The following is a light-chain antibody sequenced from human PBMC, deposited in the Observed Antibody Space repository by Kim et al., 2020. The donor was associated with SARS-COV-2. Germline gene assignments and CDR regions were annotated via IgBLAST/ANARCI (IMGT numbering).Light chain of an antibody. V-gene: IGLV2-11*03. Sequence: GHTDNSSSTGNSSTVRGYEYCSWCQQPPSKAPQPMIYEVTKRPSGVPDRFARCKSSNADSLTISGLQAEEGAGYYCCSYAGSYTLVFGGGTQLTV. CDR2: EVT. CDR1: SSTVRGYEY. CDR3: CSYAGSYTLV. J-gene: IGLJ2*01.